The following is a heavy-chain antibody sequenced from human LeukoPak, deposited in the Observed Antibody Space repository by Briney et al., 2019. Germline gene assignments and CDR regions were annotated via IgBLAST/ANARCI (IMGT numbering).Heavy chain of an antibody. J-gene: IGHJ4*02. Sequence: VASVTVSCTASGYTFTGYDINWVRPATGQGLEWMGWMNPNSGNTGYAQKFQGRVTITRDTSASTAYMELSSLRSEDTAVYYCARDNLRFGDLAPYYFDYWGQGTLVTVSS. D-gene: IGHD3-10*01. CDR2: MNPNSGNT. CDR3: ARDNLRFGDLAPYYFDY. V-gene: IGHV1-8*03. CDR1: GYTFTGYD.